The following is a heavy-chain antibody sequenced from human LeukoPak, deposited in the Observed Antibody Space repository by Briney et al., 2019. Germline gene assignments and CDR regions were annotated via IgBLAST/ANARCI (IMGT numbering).Heavy chain of an antibody. CDR1: GISLTNYA. J-gene: IGHJ4*02. CDR2: ISERGGST. V-gene: IGHV3-23*01. Sequence: GGSLRLSCVVSGISLTNYAMTWVRQAPGKGLEWVSYISERGGSTSYADSVKGRFTISRDTSLNTLYLQMTSLRAEDTAVYFCPKRGIVIRGILVIGYHQEAYHYDYWGQGVLVTVSS. CDR3: PKRGIVIRGILVIGYHQEAYHYDY. D-gene: IGHD3-10*01.